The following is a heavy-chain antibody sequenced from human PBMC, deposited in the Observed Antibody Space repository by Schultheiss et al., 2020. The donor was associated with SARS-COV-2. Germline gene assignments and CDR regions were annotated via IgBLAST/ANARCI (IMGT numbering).Heavy chain of an antibody. CDR1: EFTLSSYE. J-gene: IGHJ4*02. V-gene: IGHV3-21*05. Sequence: GGSLRLSCAASEFTLSSYEMNWVRQAPGKGLEWVSYISSSSSYTNYADSVKGRFTISRDNAKNSLYLQMNSLRSEDTAVYYCAADIRAAAGTRGDYWGQGTLVTVSS. D-gene: IGHD6-13*01. CDR3: AADIRAAAGTRGDY. CDR2: ISSSSSYT.